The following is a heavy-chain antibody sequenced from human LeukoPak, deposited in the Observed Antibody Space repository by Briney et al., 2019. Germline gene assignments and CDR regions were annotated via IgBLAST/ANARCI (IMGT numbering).Heavy chain of an antibody. CDR3: ARGYSSNWLQFDP. CDR1: GYTFTSYD. J-gene: IGHJ5*02. CDR2: MNPNSGNT. Sequence: EASVKVSCKASGYTFTSYDINWVRQATGQGLEWMGWMNPNSGNTGYAQKFQGRVTMTTDTSTSTAYMELRSLRFDDTAVYYCARGYSSNWLQFDPWGQGTLVTVSS. V-gene: IGHV1-8*02. D-gene: IGHD6-13*01.